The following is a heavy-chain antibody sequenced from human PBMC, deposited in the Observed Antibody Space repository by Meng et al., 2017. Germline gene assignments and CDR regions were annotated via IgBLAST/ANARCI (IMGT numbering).Heavy chain of an antibody. Sequence: ASVKVSCKASGYTFTSYGISWVRQAPGQGLEWMGWISAYNGNTNYAQKLQGRVTMTTDTSTSTAYMELRSLRSDDTAVYYCARVAWLRLWRGYFDYWGQGTLVTVSS. J-gene: IGHJ4*02. CDR3: ARVAWLRLWRGYFDY. V-gene: IGHV1-18*01. CDR2: ISAYNGNT. CDR1: GYTFTSYG. D-gene: IGHD5-12*01.